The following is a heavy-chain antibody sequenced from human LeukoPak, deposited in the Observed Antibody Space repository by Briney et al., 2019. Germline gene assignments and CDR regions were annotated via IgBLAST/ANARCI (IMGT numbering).Heavy chain of an antibody. J-gene: IGHJ4*02. CDR3: AKTHSHFPPYFDY. Sequence: SETLSLTCAVSGGSISTYNWWSWVRQPPGKGLEWIGEIFYSGSINYNPSLKSRVTLSLDKSKNRFSLQLSSVTAADTAMYYCAKTHSHFPPYFDYWGQGTLVIVSS. V-gene: IGHV4-4*02. CDR2: IFYSGSI. CDR1: GGSISTYNW. D-gene: IGHD4-11*01.